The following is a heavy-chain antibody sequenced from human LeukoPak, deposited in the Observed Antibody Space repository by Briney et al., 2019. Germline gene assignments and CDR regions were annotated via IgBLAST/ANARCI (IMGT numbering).Heavy chain of an antibody. CDR1: GLTFSNYW. D-gene: IGHD3-3*02. CDR3: AGDLHSGS. CDR2: INSDGSSI. V-gene: IGHV3-74*01. J-gene: IGHJ5*02. Sequence: GGSLRLSCAASGLTFSNYWMYWLRQAPGKGLVWVSRINSDGSSINYADSVKGRFTISRDNAKNTMYLQMNSLRAEDTPMYYCAGDLHSGSWGQGTLVTVSS.